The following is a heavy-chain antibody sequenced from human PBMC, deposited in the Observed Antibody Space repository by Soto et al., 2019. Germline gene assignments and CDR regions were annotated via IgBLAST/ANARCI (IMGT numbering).Heavy chain of an antibody. V-gene: IGHV4-4*02. J-gene: IGHJ6*02. CDR3: ATGSTNCSSTSCYTLYYYYGMDV. CDR1: GGSISSSNW. Sequence: QVQLQESGPGLVKPSGTLSLTCAVSGGSISSSNWWSWVRQPPGKGLEWIGEIYHSGSTNYNPSPKSRVTISVDKSKNQFSLKLSSVTAADTAVYYCATGSTNCSSTSCYTLYYYYGMDVWGQGTTVTVSS. D-gene: IGHD2-2*01. CDR2: IYHSGST.